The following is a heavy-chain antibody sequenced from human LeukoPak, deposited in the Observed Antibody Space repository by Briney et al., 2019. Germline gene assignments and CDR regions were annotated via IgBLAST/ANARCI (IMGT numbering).Heavy chain of an antibody. V-gene: IGHV4-59*01. Sequence: SETLSLTCTVSGGSISSYYWSWIRQPPGKGLEWIGYIYYSGSTNYNPSLKGRVTISVDTSKNQFSLKLSSVTAADTAVYYCARDVGVSSGWYRHYYYGMDVWGQGTTVTVSS. CDR3: ARDVGVSSGWYRHYYYGMDV. CDR1: GGSISSYY. J-gene: IGHJ6*02. D-gene: IGHD6-19*01. CDR2: IYYSGST.